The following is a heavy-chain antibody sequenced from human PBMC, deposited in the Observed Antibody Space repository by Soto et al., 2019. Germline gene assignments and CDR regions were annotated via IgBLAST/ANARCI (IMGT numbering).Heavy chain of an antibody. CDR1: GFSLSTSGVG. CDR3: ANRLLWFGEFVGDFDY. V-gene: IGHV2-5*01. D-gene: IGHD3-10*01. Sequence: SGPTLVNPTQTLTLTCTFSGFSLSTSGVGVGWIRQPPGKALEWLALIYWNDDKRYSPSLKSRLTITKDTSKNQVVLTMTNMDPVDTATYYCANRLLWFGEFVGDFDYWGQGTLVTVSS. J-gene: IGHJ4*02. CDR2: IYWNDDK.